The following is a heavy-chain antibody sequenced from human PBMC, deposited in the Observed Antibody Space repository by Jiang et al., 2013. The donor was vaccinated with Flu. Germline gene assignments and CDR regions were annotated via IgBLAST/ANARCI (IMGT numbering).Heavy chain of an antibody. CDR2: IYYSGST. D-gene: IGHD3-10*01. J-gene: IGHJ4*02. Sequence: GLVKPSQTLSLTCTVSGGSISSGGYYWSWIRQHPGKGLEWIGYIYYSGSTYYNPSLKSRVTISVDTSKNQFSLKLSSVTAADTAVYYCARLAMVRGVPFDYWGQGTLVTVSS. CDR1: GGSISSGGYY. V-gene: IGHV4-31*03. CDR3: ARLAMVRGVPFDY.